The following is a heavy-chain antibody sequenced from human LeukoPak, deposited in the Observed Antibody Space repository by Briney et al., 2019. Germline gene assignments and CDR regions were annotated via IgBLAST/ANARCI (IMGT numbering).Heavy chain of an antibody. J-gene: IGHJ4*02. Sequence: GASVKVSCKASGYTFTNYYMHWVRQAPGQGLEWMGIINPSGGSTSYAQKFQGRVTMTRDTTTSTVYMELSSLRSEDTAVYYCARDVASSGHYWDWGQGTLVTVSS. CDR3: ARDVASSGHYWD. CDR1: GYTFTNYY. D-gene: IGHD3-22*01. V-gene: IGHV1-46*01. CDR2: INPSGGST.